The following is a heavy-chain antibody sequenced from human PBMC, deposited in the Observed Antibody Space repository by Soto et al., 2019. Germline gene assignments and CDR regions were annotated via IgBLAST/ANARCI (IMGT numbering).Heavy chain of an antibody. Sequence: QVQLVQSGAEVKKPGASVKVSCKASGYTFTSYGISWVRQAPGQGLEWMGWISADNGNRNYAQKFQGRVTMTTDTSANTAYMDLRSRRSDDTAVYYCARGKDDFWSGYLDNWGQGTLVTVPS. V-gene: IGHV1-18*01. CDR3: ARGKDDFWSGYLDN. D-gene: IGHD3-3*01. CDR1: GYTFTSYG. CDR2: ISADNGNR. J-gene: IGHJ4*02.